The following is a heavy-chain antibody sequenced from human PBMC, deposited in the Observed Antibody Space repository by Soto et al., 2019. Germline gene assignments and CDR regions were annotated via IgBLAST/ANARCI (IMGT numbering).Heavy chain of an antibody. CDR2: TSYRSKWYN. CDR1: GDSVSSNSAA. CDR3: ASSDRRGFGFDY. J-gene: IGHJ4*02. V-gene: IGHV6-1*01. Sequence: PSQTLSLTCDISGDSVSSNSAAWNWIRQSPSRGLEWLGRTSYRSKWYNDYAVSVKSRITINPDTSKNQFSLQLNSVTPEDTALYYCASSDRRGFGFDYCGQGTLVTVSS. D-gene: IGHD3-22*01.